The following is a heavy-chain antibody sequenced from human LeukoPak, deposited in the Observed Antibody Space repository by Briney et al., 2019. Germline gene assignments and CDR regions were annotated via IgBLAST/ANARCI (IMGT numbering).Heavy chain of an antibody. CDR1: GGSITSYY. V-gene: IGHV4-39*07. D-gene: IGHD3-9*01. Sequence: SETLSLTCTVSGGSITSYYWGWIRQPPGKGLEWIGSIYYSGSTYYNPSLKSRVTISVDTSKNQFSLKLSSVTAADTAVYYCARGIRYFDWLSPDYYYYMDVWGKGTTVTVSS. CDR3: ARGIRYFDWLSPDYYYYMDV. CDR2: IYYSGST. J-gene: IGHJ6*03.